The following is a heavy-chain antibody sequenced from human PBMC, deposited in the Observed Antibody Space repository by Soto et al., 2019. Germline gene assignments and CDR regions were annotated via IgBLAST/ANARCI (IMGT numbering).Heavy chain of an antibody. Sequence: QVHLVQSGTEVKEPGASVKVSCRTPASTFTGYTINWVRQAPGQGLERMGWISTLNGNTKYAGNLEGRVTMTTNTSTTTAYMELTSLTCDDAAVYFCSRGTVTSGRWFGPWGQGTLVSVSS. CDR3: SRGTVTSGRWFGP. CDR2: ISTLNGNT. V-gene: IGHV1-18*04. CDR1: ASTFTGYT. J-gene: IGHJ5*02. D-gene: IGHD4-17*01.